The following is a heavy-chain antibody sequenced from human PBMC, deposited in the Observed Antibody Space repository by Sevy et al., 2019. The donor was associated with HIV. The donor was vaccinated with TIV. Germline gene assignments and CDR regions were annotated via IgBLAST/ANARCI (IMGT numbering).Heavy chain of an antibody. V-gene: IGHV1-2*02. CDR1: GYTFTGYY. Sequence: ASVKVSCKASGYTFTGYYMHWVRQAPGQGLEWMGWINPNSGGTNYAQKFQGRVTMTRDTSISTAYMELSRLRSDDTAVYYCARARDLYYYDSSGYYWDYRGQGTLVTVSS. CDR2: INPNSGGT. CDR3: ARARDLYYYDSSGYYWDY. D-gene: IGHD3-22*01. J-gene: IGHJ4*02.